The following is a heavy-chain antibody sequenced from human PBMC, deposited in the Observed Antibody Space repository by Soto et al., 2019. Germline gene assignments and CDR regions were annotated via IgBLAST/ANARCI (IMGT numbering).Heavy chain of an antibody. J-gene: IGHJ5*02. CDR2: IKQDGSQK. CDR3: ARGYSSSPNWFDP. V-gene: IGHV3-7*03. D-gene: IGHD6-6*01. Sequence: GGSLGLSCAASGFIFGNFWMSWVRQAPGKGLEWVANIKQDGSQKYYVDSVKGRFTISRDNAMNSLYLQMNSLRAEDTAMYYCARGYSSSPNWFDPWGQGTLVTVSS. CDR1: GFIFGNFW.